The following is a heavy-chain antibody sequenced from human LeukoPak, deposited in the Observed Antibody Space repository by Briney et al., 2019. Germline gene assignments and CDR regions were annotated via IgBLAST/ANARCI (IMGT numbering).Heavy chain of an antibody. V-gene: IGHV1-18*01. CDR3: AGYYYDSSGYPRPWFDP. CDR2: ISIYNGNT. Sequence: ASVKVSCKASGYTSTNYGISWVGQAPGQGLEWMGWISIYNGNTNFAQKLQGRVTLTTDTSAGTVYMELRSLRSDDTAVYYCAGYYYDSSGYPRPWFDPWGQGTLVTVSS. J-gene: IGHJ5*02. CDR1: GYTSTNYG. D-gene: IGHD3-22*01.